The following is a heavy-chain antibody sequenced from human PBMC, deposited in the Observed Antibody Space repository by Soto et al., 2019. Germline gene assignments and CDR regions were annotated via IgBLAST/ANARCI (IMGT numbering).Heavy chain of an antibody. CDR1: GGSISSGDDY. Sequence: QVQLQESGPGLVKPSQTLSLTCSVSGGSISSGDDYWSWIRQPPGKGLEWIGYIYYSTSTSYNPTLKPPLTISIDTPKNPFSLKLSSVTAADTAVYYSVRSRGQRSYDSGTVYNWGQGTLVTVSS. J-gene: IGHJ4*02. CDR2: IYYSTST. CDR3: VRSRGQRSYDSGTVYN. V-gene: IGHV4-30-4*01. D-gene: IGHD3-10*01.